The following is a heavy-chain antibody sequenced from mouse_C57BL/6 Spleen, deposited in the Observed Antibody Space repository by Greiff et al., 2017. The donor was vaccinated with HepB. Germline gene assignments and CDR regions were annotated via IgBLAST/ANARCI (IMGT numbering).Heavy chain of an antibody. D-gene: IGHD4-1*01. V-gene: IGHV1-72*01. CDR3: ARSNWDLDY. CDR1: GYTFTSYW. CDR2: IDPNSGGT. Sequence: QVHVKQPGAELVKPGASVKLSCKASGYTFTSYWMHWVKQRPGRGLECIGRIDPNSGGTKYNEKFKSKATLTVDKPSSTAYMQLSSLTSEDSAVYYCARSNWDLDYWGQGTTLTVSS. J-gene: IGHJ2*01.